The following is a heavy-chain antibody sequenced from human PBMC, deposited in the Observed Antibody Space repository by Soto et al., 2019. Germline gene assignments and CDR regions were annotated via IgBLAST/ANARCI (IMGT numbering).Heavy chain of an antibody. CDR1: GGSFSGYY. D-gene: IGHD6-6*01. J-gene: IGHJ5*02. Sequence: SETLSLTCAVYGGSFSGYYWSWIRQPPGKGLEWIGEINHSGSTNYNPSLKSRVTISVDTSKNQFSLKLSSVTAADTAVYYCARGPRRIAAPRGWFDPWGQGTLVTVS. CDR3: ARGPRRIAAPRGWFDP. V-gene: IGHV4-34*01. CDR2: INHSGST.